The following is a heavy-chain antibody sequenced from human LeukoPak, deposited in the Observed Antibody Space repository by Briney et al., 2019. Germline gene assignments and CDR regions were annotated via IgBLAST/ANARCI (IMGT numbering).Heavy chain of an antibody. D-gene: IGHD6-13*01. CDR2: IKQDGSEK. CDR1: GFTFSSYW. CDR3: ASLGYSSSWYDDY. J-gene: IGHJ4*02. Sequence: GGSLRLSCAASGFTFSSYWMSWVRQAPGKGLEWVANIKQDGSEKYYVDSVKGRFTISRDNAKNSLYLQMNSLRAEDTAVYYCASLGYSSSWYDDYWGQGTLVTVSS. V-gene: IGHV3-7*01.